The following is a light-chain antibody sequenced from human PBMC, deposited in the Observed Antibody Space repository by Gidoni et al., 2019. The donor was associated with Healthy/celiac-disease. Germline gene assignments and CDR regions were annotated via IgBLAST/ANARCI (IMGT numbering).Light chain of an antibody. CDR1: QSVRSSY. Sequence: EIVLTQSPGTLSLSPGERATLSCRASQSVRSSYFAWYQQKPGQAPRLLLSGASSRATGLPDRFRGSGYGTDFTLTISRLEPEDFAVYYCQQYGSSPGTFGQGNKVEIK. J-gene: IGKJ1*01. CDR2: GAS. V-gene: IGKV3-20*01. CDR3: QQYGSSPGT.